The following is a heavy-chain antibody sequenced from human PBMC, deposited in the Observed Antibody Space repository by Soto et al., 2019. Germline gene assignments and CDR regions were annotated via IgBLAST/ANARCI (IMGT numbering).Heavy chain of an antibody. CDR2: INHSGST. CDR1: GGSFSGYY. D-gene: IGHD1-1*01. CDR3: ARGRNDGDWFDP. J-gene: IGHJ5*02. Sequence: SETLSLTCAVYGGSFSGYYWSWIRQPPGKGLEWIGEINHSGSTNYNPSLKSRVTISVDTSKNQFSLKLSSVTAADTAVYYCARGRNDGDWFDPWGQGTLVTVSS. V-gene: IGHV4-34*01.